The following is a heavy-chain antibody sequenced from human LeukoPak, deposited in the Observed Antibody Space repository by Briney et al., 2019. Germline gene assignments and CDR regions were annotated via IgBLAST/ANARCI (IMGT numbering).Heavy chain of an antibody. CDR2: FDPEDGET. CDR1: GYTLTELS. D-gene: IGHD2-8*01. Sequence: ASVKVSCKVSGYTLTELSMHWVRQAPGKGLEWMGGFDPEDGETIYAQKFQGRVTMTEDTSTDTAYMELSSLRSEDTAVYYCATSGYCTNGVCCPHYGMDVWGQGTTVTVSS. CDR3: ATSGYCTNGVCCPHYGMDV. V-gene: IGHV1-24*01. J-gene: IGHJ6*02.